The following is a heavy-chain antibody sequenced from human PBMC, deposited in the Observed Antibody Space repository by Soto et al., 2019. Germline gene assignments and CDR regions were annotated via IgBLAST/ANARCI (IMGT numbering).Heavy chain of an antibody. CDR1: GLTFGCHW. CDR2: ISSGGTTT. J-gene: IGHJ5*02. D-gene: IGHD6-13*01. Sequence: GGSLRLSCAASGLTFGCHWMHWVRQAPGKGLVYVSRISSGGTTTNYAESVKGRFTISRDNAKNSLHLQMNSLRAEDTAVYYCTRDASRDSSARGWFDPWGPGTLVTVSS. V-gene: IGHV3-74*01. CDR3: TRDASRDSSARGWFDP.